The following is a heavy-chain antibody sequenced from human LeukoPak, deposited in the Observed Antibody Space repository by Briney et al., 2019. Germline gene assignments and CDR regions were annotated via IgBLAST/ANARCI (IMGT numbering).Heavy chain of an antibody. D-gene: IGHD3-10*01. CDR1: GGSISSGDYY. V-gene: IGHV4-30-4*08. Sequence: SETLSLTCTVSGGSISSGDYYWSWIRQPPGKGLEWIGYIYYSGSTYYSPSLKSRVTISVDTSKNQFSLKLSSVTAADTAVYYCARGALWGNYNFDYWGQGTLVTVSS. CDR2: IYYSGST. J-gene: IGHJ4*02. CDR3: ARGALWGNYNFDY.